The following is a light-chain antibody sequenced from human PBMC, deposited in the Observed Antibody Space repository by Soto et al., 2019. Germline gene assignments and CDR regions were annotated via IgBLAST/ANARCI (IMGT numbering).Light chain of an antibody. V-gene: IGLV4-69*01. CDR2: LNSDGSH. CDR1: SGHSSYA. Sequence: QPVLTQSPSASASLGASVKLTCTLSSGHSSYAIAWHQQQPEKGPRYLMKLNSDGSHSKGDGIPDRFSGSSSGAERYLPISGLQSEDEADYYCQTWGTGIHYGFGTGTKLTVL. CDR3: QTWGTGIHYG. J-gene: IGLJ1*01.